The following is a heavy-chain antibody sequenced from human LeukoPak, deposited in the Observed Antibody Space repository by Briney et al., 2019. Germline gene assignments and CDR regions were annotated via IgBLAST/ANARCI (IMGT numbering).Heavy chain of an antibody. D-gene: IGHD3-3*02. CDR2: IKSGGEAATT. J-gene: IGHJ6*04. V-gene: IGHV3-15*01. CDR3: IAHFPYFYGFDV. CDR1: GFTIGTAW. Sequence: PGGSLRLSCVSSGFTIGTAWMSWVRQAPGKGLEWLGHIKSGGEAATTDYAAPAKGRFAISRDDSKNMIYLQMSSLKIDDTAIYYCIAHFPYFYGFDVWGKGTTVTVSS.